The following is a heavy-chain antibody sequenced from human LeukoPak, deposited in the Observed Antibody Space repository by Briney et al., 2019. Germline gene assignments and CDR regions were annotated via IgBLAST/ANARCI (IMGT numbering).Heavy chain of an antibody. V-gene: IGHV4-4*02. CDR2: VHLAGRT. CDR1: GGSVINTNW. Sequence: SGTLSLTCGVAGGSVINTNWWTWFRPPPGKGLEWIGEVHLAGRTNYNPSLESRLTMSVDVSENQVPLKLPSATAADTAVYYCAPQGGFYRPLDYSGQGTLVTVSS. J-gene: IGHJ4*02. D-gene: IGHD3-3*01. CDR3: APQGGFYRPLDY.